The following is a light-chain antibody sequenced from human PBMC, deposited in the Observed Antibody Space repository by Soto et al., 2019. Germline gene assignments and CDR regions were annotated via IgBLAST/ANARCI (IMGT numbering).Light chain of an antibody. CDR2: KAS. CDR1: RSVSSW. V-gene: IGKV1-5*03. J-gene: IGKJ1*01. CDR3: QQYGNYWT. Sequence: DIQMTKSPSTLSASVGDRVTITCRAGRSVSSWLAWYQQKPGKAPKLLIYKASTLESGVPSRFSGSGSGTEFTLTISSLQPDDFATYYCQQYGNYWTFGQGTTVEI.